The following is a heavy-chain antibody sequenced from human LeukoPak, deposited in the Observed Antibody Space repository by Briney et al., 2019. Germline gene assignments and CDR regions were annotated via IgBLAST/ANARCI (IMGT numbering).Heavy chain of an antibody. CDR2: IKQDGSEK. Sequence: GGSLRLSCAASGFTFSSYWMSWVRQAPGKGLEWVANIKQDGSEKYYVDSVKGRFTISRDNSKNTLYLQMDSLRAEDTAVYYCARDRAWNYFDYWGQGTLVTVSS. D-gene: IGHD3-3*01. CDR3: ARDRAWNYFDY. V-gene: IGHV3-7*01. CDR1: GFTFSSYW. J-gene: IGHJ4*02.